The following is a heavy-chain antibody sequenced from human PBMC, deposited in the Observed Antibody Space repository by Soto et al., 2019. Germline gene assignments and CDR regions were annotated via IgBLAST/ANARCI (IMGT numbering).Heavy chain of an antibody. J-gene: IGHJ6*03. Sequence: GGSLRLSCAASGFTFSSYAMSWVRQAPGKGLEWVSAISGSGGSTYYADSVKGRFTISRDNSKNTLYLQMNSLRAEDTAVYYCAKDRTGTTDGYYYYYIDVWGKGTTVTVSS. CDR1: GFTFSSYA. V-gene: IGHV3-23*01. CDR3: AKDRTGTTDGYYYYYIDV. CDR2: ISGSGGST. D-gene: IGHD1-1*01.